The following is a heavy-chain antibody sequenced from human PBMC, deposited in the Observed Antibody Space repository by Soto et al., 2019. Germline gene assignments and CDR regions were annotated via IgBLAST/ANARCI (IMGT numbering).Heavy chain of an antibody. V-gene: IGHV3-23*01. CDR1: GFTFSSYA. Sequence: EVQLLESGGGLIQPGGSVRLSCAASGFTFSSYAMTWVRQAPGKGLEWVSSISVDGSPYYADSVKGRFTISRDNSKHTLYLHMRSLRAEVWAGYSSTKHYFWDNWGEVPLVTAS. CDR3: TKHYFWDN. CDR2: ISVDGSP. D-gene: IGHD3-16*01. J-gene: IGHJ4*02.